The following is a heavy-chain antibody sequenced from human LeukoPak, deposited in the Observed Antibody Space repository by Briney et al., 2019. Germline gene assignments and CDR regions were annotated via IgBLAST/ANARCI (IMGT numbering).Heavy chain of an antibody. D-gene: IGHD2-2*01. CDR1: GFTFSSYG. Sequence: GRSLRLSCAASGFTFSSYGMHWVHQAPGKGLEWVAVIWYDGSNKYYADSVKGRFTISRDNSKNTLYLQMNSLRAEDTAVYYCARAYCSSTSCRQYYYYMDVWGKGTTVTVSS. V-gene: IGHV3-33*01. J-gene: IGHJ6*03. CDR3: ARAYCSSTSCRQYYYYMDV. CDR2: IWYDGSNK.